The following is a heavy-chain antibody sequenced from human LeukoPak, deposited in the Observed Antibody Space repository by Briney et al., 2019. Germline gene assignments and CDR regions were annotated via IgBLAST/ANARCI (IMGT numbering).Heavy chain of an antibody. J-gene: IGHJ4*02. V-gene: IGHV1-2*02. D-gene: IGHD3-22*01. CDR3: AREVEDYYDSSGCYFDY. CDR2: INPNSGGT. Sequence: ASVKVSCKASGYTFTGYYMHWVRQAPGQGLGWMGWINPNSGGTNYAQKFQGRVTMTRDTSISTAYMELSRLRSDDTAVYYCAREVEDYYDSSGCYFDYWGQGTLVTVSS. CDR1: GYTFTGYY.